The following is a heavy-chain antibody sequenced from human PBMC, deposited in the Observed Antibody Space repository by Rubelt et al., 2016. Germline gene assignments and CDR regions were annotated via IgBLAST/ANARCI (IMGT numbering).Heavy chain of an antibody. Sequence: QVQLQQWGAGLLKPSETLSLTCAVYGGSFSGYYWSWIRQPPGKGLEWIGEINHSGSTNYNPSLKSRVAILVDTSKNQFSLKLSSVTAADTAVYYCARAGTWDYENWFDPWGQGTLVTVSS. CDR2: INHSGST. J-gene: IGHJ5*02. CDR3: ARAGTWDYENWFDP. CDR1: GGSFSGYY. D-gene: IGHD4-17*01. V-gene: IGHV4-34*01.